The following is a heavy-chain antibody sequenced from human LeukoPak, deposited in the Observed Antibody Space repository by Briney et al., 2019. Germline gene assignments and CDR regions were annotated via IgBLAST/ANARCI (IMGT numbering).Heavy chain of an antibody. D-gene: IGHD3-10*01. CDR3: ARGGSYSYY. CDR2: IKEDGSEK. J-gene: IGHJ4*02. CDR1: GFTFSNYR. Sequence: GGSLRLSCAASGFTFSNYRMSWVRQAPGKGLEWVANIKEDGSEKYYVDSVKGRFTISRDNAKNSLYLQMNSLIAEDTAVYYCARGGSYSYYWGQGTLVTVSS. V-gene: IGHV3-7*05.